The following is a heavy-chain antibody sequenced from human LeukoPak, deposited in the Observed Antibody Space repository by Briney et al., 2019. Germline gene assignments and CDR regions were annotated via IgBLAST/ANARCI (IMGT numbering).Heavy chain of an antibody. V-gene: IGHV3-33*01. CDR3: AREQLVLGTIDY. CDR2: IWYDGSNK. Sequence: PGGSLRLSCAASGFTFSSYGMHWVRQAPGKGLEWVAVIWYDGSNKYYADSVKGRFTISRDSSKNTLYLQMNSLRAEDTAVYYCAREQLVLGTIDYWGQGTLVTVSS. D-gene: IGHD6-6*01. CDR1: GFTFSSYG. J-gene: IGHJ4*02.